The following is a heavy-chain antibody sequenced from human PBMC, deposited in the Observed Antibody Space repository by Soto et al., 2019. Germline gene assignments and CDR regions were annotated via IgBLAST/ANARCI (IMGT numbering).Heavy chain of an antibody. CDR2: ISYDGSNK. D-gene: IGHD6-6*01. J-gene: IGHJ4*02. Sequence: QVQLVESGGGVVQPGRSLRLSCAASGFTFSSYAMHWVHQAPGKGLEWVAVISYDGSNKYYADSVKGRFTISRDNSKNTLYLQMNSLRAEDTAVYYCAREGIAARSFDYWGQGTLVTVSS. CDR1: GFTFSSYA. CDR3: AREGIAARSFDY. V-gene: IGHV3-30-3*01.